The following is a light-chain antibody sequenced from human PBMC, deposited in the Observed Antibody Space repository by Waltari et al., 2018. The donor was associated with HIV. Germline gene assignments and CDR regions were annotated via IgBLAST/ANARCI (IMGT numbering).Light chain of an antibody. CDR1: QSLLHSNGYNS. J-gene: IGKJ2*01. V-gene: IGKV2-28*01. CDR2: LGS. CDR3: MQALQTAYT. Sequence: DIVMTQSPLSLPVTPGEPASISCRSSQSLLHSNGYNSLDWYLQKPGQSPQLLIDLGSNRASGVPARFSGSGSGTDFTLKISRVEAEYVGVYYCMQALQTAYTFGQGTKLEIK.